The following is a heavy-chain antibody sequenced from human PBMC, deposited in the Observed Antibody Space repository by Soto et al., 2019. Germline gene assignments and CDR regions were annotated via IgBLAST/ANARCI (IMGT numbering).Heavy chain of an antibody. D-gene: IGHD3-9*01. V-gene: IGHV3-23*01. CDR3: AKDRAYYDMVTGYLPYGWFDP. Sequence: GGSLRLSCAASGFTFSSYAMSWVRQAPWKGLEWVSAISGSGGSTYYADSVKGRFTISRDNSKNTLYLQMNSLRAEDTAVYYCAKDRAYYDMVTGYLPYGWFDPWGQGTLVTVSS. J-gene: IGHJ5*02. CDR2: ISGSGGST. CDR1: GFTFSSYA.